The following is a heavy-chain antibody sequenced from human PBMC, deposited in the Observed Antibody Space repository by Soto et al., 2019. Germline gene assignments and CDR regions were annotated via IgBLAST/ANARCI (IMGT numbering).Heavy chain of an antibody. CDR3: ARDLGGSHDY. Sequence: EVQLVESGAGLLQPGGSLRLSCAASGFTFSTYWMHWVRQAPGKGLVWVSRIKTDGSVTTYADSVKGRFTISRDNAKNTLYLQMNTLRAEDTAVYYCARDLGGSHDYWGRGTLVTVSS. CDR2: IKTDGSVT. CDR1: GFTFSTYW. D-gene: IGHD3-16*01. V-gene: IGHV3-74*01. J-gene: IGHJ4*02.